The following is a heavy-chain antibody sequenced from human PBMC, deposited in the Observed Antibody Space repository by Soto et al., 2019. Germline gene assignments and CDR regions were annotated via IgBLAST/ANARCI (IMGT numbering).Heavy chain of an antibody. CDR3: AKGLYDNSGYYYTD. CDR1: GFSFSIYV. Sequence: EVQLLESGGGLVQPGGSLRVSCAASGFSFSIYVMTWVRQAPGKGLEWVSSISSSGGTPYYEDSVKGRFTISRDNSKDTLFLQMHSLRVEDTAVYFCAKGLYDNSGYYYTDWGQGTLVTVSS. CDR2: ISSSGGTP. D-gene: IGHD3-22*01. V-gene: IGHV3-23*01. J-gene: IGHJ4*02.